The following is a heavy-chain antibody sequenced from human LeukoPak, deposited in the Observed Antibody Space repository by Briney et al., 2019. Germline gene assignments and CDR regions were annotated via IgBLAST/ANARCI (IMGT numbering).Heavy chain of an antibody. D-gene: IGHD4-23*01. J-gene: IGHJ4*02. CDR1: GYRFSTYW. CDR3: ARPGLGGGTSPYYFAY. V-gene: IGHV5-51*01. CDR2: IYPGDSDT. Sequence: GESLKISCKGSGYRFSTYWIGWVRQMPGKGLEWMGIIYPGDSDTRYSPSFQGQVTISADKSISTAYLQWSTLKASDSAMYYCARPGLGGGTSPYYFAYWAQGPLVTVSS.